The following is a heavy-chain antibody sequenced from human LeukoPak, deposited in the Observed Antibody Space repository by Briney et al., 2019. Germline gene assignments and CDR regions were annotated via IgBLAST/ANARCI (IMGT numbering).Heavy chain of an antibody. D-gene: IGHD4-17*01. Sequence: GGCLRLSCAASGFTFSNYAMHWVRPAPGKGLEWVAVVWYDGSNKYYADSVKGRFSISRDNSKSTLYLQKNSLRAEDTAVYYCARDIYFYGDYVIDYWGQGTLVTVSS. J-gene: IGHJ4*02. CDR1: GFTFSNYA. CDR3: ARDIYFYGDYVIDY. V-gene: IGHV3-33*01. CDR2: VWYDGSNK.